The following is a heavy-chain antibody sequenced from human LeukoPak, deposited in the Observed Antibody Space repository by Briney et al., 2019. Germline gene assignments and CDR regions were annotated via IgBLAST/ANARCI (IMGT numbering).Heavy chain of an antibody. CDR3: PSGRVPIY. CDR2: ISYSGGT. D-gene: IGHD3-10*01. Sequence: SETLSLTCTVSGDSISNYDWIGIRQPPGKGLEWIGYISYSGGTNSNPSLYSRVTISIDMSKNQFSLRLSSVTAADTAVYYCPSGRVPIYWGQGTLVTVSS. J-gene: IGHJ4*02. V-gene: IGHV4-59*01. CDR1: GDSISNYD.